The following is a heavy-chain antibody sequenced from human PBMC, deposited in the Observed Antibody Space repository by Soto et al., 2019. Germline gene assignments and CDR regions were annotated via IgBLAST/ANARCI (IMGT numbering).Heavy chain of an antibody. V-gene: IGHV1-3*01. CDR1: GYTFTSYA. CDR3: ARHTAPSDV. J-gene: IGHJ6*02. Sequence: ASVKVSCKASGYTFTSYAMHWVRQAPGQRLEWMGWINAGNGSTKYSQKFQGRVTITRDTSASTAYMELSSLRSEDTAVYYCARHTAPSDVWGQGTTVTVSS. CDR2: INAGNGST. D-gene: IGHD4-17*01.